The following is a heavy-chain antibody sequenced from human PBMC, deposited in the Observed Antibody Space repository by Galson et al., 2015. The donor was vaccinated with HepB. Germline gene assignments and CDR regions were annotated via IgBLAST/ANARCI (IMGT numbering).Heavy chain of an antibody. J-gene: IGHJ3*02. CDR2: IWYDGSNK. CDR3: ARDRILWFGDPSAFDI. Sequence: SLRLSCAASGFTFSSYGMHWVRQAPGKGLEWVAVIWYDGSNKYYADSVKGRFTISRDNSKNTLYLQMNSLRAEDTAVYYCARDRILWFGDPSAFDIWGQGTMVTVSS. CDR1: GFTFSSYG. D-gene: IGHD3-10*01. V-gene: IGHV3-33*01.